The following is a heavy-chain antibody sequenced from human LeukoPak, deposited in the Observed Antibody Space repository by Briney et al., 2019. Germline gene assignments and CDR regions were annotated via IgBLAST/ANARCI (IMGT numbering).Heavy chain of an antibody. V-gene: IGHV3-7*01. CDR2: MNPDGSGK. Sequence: GGPLRLSCAASGFSFSDSWVSWVRQAPGKGLEWVANMNPDGSGKYYVDSVRGRFTVSRDNAKNTVYLQMNSLRAEDTAVYYCGRDPAWGAIDYWGQGTLVTVSS. J-gene: IGHJ4*02. CDR1: GFSFSDSW. CDR3: GRDPAWGAIDY. D-gene: IGHD7-27*01.